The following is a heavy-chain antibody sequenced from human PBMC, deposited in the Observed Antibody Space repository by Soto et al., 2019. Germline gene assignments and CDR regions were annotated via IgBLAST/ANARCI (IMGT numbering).Heavy chain of an antibody. CDR2: LYWDDDK. V-gene: IGHV2-5*02. D-gene: IGHD2-8*01. Sequence: QITLKESGPTLVKPTQTLTLTCSFSGFSFSTSRVGVGWIRQSPGKALECLALLYWDDDKLYNPYLESRLTITTPTSKNLVLLAVTDTDPVHTATYFCLHSPYESARRHFGYWSQGTLVTVSS. J-gene: IGHJ4*02. CDR3: LHSPYESARRHFGY. CDR1: GFSFSTSRVG.